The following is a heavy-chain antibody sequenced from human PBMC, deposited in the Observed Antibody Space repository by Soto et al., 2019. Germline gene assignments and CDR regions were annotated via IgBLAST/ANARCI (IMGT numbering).Heavy chain of an antibody. V-gene: IGHV1-18*01. CDR3: ARANVLMAYPSFDY. CDR1: GYTFTTYI. CDR2: IAAYNGHT. D-gene: IGHD2-8*01. Sequence: QVQLVQSGTEVKKPGASVKVSCKTSGYTFTTYIITWVRQAPGQGLEWVGWIAAYNGHTNYVQKFQDRVTMTMDTSTSTAYMELMSLRSDDTAVYYCARANVLMAYPSFDYWGQGTLVTVSS. J-gene: IGHJ4*02.